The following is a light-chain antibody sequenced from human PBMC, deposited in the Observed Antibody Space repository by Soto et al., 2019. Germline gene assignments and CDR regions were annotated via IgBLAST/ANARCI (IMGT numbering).Light chain of an antibody. CDR3: SSYAGNNKRYV. CDR2: EVS. J-gene: IGLJ1*01. V-gene: IGLV2-8*01. CDR1: SSDIGGYNY. Sequence: QSVLTQPPSASGSPGQSVTISCTGTSSDIGGYNYVSWYQQHPGKAPKLLIYEVSNRPPGVPDRFSGSKSGNTASLTVSGLQTEDEADYYCSSYAGNNKRYVFGTGTEVTVL.